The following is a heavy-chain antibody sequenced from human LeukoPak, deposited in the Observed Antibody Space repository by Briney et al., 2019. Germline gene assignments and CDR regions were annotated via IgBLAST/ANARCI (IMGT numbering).Heavy chain of an antibody. CDR3: ARTYCSSTSCYPNYYYGMDV. CDR2: IYSGGST. D-gene: IGHD2-2*01. V-gene: IGHV3-66*02. CDR1: GFTVSSNY. J-gene: IGHJ6*02. Sequence: GGSLRLSCAASGFTVSSNYMSWVRQAPGKGLERVSVIYSGGSTYYADSVKGRFTISRDNSKNTLYLQMNSLRAEDTAVYYCARTYCSSTSCYPNYYYGMDVWGQGTTVTVSS.